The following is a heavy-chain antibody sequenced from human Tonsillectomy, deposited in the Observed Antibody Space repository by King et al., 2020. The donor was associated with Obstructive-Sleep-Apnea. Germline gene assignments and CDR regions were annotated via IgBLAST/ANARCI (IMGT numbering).Heavy chain of an antibody. V-gene: IGHV4-30-4*01. CDR2: IYYSGST. D-gene: IGHD3-22*01. CDR1: GGSISSGDYY. J-gene: IGHJ4*02. Sequence: QLQESGPGLVKPSQTLSLICTVSGGSISSGDYYWSWIRQPPGKGLEWIGYIYYSGSTYYNPSLNSRVTISIDTSKNQFSLKLSSVTAADTAVYFCARAVKTYYYDSSGLDYWGQGTLVTVSS. CDR3: ARAVKTYYYDSSGLDY.